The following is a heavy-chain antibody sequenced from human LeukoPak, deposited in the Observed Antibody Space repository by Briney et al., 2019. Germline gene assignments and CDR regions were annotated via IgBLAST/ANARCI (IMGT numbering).Heavy chain of an antibody. D-gene: IGHD5-18*01. CDR2: IIPIFGAA. CDR3: ARDLSGYSYGIDY. CDR1: GGTFSSYA. Sequence: SVKVSCKASGGTFSSYAISWVRQAPGQGLEWMGGIIPIFGAANYAQRFQGRVTITADKSTSTAYMELSSLRSEDTAVYYCARDLSGYSYGIDYWGQGTLVTVSS. J-gene: IGHJ4*02. V-gene: IGHV1-69*06.